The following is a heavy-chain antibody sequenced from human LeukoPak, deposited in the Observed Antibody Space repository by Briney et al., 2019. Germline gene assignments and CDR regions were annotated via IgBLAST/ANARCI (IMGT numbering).Heavy chain of an antibody. CDR2: INPSGGRT. CDR1: GYTFTSYY. V-gene: IGHV1-46*01. D-gene: IGHD4-23*01. J-gene: IGHJ6*03. Sequence: GASVKVSCKASGYTFTSYYMHRVRQAPGQGLEWMGIINPSGGRTSYAQKFQGRVTMTRDTSTSTVYMELSSLRSEDTAVYYCARGKGTTVVMYYFYYMEVWGKGTTVTVSS. CDR3: ARGKGTTVVMYYFYYMEV.